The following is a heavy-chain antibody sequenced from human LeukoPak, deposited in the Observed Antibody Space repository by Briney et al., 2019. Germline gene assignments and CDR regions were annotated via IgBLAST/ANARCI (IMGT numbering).Heavy chain of an antibody. CDR3: TRVAQSGPTGWFDR. CDR1: GFNLASYM. D-gene: IGHD1-1*01. J-gene: IGHJ5*02. CDR2: ISSTGSYI. V-gene: IGHV3-21*01. Sequence: GGSLRLSCAASGFNLASYMLNWVRQAPGKGLEWVSSISSTGSYIYYADSVKGRFTISRDNPGNVFYLQMDSLRAEDTAVYYCTRVAQSGPTGWFDRWGQGTLVTVSS.